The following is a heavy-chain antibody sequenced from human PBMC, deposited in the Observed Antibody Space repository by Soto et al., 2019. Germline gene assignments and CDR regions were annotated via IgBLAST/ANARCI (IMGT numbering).Heavy chain of an antibody. CDR1: GDSVSSNSAA. Sequence: SQTLSLTCAISGDSVSSNSAAWNWIRESPSRGLEWLGRTYYRSKWYNDYAVSVKSRITINPDTSKNQFSLQLNSVTPQDTAVYYCARGVAVAGPRVWFGPWGQGTLVTVSS. CDR2: TYYRSKWYN. CDR3: ARGVAVAGPRVWFGP. J-gene: IGHJ5*02. V-gene: IGHV6-1*01. D-gene: IGHD6-19*01.